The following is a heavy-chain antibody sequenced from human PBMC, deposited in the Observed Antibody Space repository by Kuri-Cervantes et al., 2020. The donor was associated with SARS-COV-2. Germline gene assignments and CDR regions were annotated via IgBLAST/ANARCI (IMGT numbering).Heavy chain of an antibody. CDR2: IIPIFGTA. Sequence: SVKVSCKASGYTFTSYGISWVRQAPGQGLEWMGGIIPIFGTANYAQRFQGRVTITADESTSTAYMELSSLRSEDTAVYYCAREEEAYDSSGYRFDYWGQGTLVTISS. J-gene: IGHJ4*02. D-gene: IGHD3-22*01. V-gene: IGHV1-69*13. CDR3: AREEEAYDSSGYRFDY. CDR1: GYTFTSYG.